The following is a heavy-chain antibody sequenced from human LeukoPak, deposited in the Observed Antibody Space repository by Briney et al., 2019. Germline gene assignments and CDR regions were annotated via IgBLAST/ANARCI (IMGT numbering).Heavy chain of an antibody. V-gene: IGHV3-9*01. CDR3: AKSLRNGSGWASDY. D-gene: IGHD6-19*01. CDR1: GLTFSSYA. CDR2: ITWSNGEI. Sequence: GRSLRLSCAASGLTFSSYARHWVRQAPGKGLEWVSGITWSNGEIAYADSVKGRFTISRGNAKMYLQMNSLRTEDTAVYYCAKSLRNGSGWASDYWGQGTLVTVSS. J-gene: IGHJ4*02.